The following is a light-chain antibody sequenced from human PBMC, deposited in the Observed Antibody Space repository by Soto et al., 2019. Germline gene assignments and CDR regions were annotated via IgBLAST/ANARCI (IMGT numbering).Light chain of an antibody. CDR2: KVS. V-gene: IGKV2-24*01. CDR1: QSLVHSDGNTY. CDR3: MQATQSTWT. Sequence: DIVMTQTPLSSPVTLGQAASISCWSSQSLVHSDGNTYLSWFHQRPGQPPRLLIYKVSDRFSGVPERFSGSGAGTDFTLTISRVEAEDVGLYYCMQATQSTWTFGQGTKVEIK. J-gene: IGKJ1*01.